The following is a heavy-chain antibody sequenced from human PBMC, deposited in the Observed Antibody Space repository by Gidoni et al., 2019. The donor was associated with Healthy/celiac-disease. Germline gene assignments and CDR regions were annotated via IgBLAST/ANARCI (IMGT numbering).Heavy chain of an antibody. CDR3: ARDGIAAAGRYYYGMDV. D-gene: IGHD6-13*01. J-gene: IGHJ6*02. Sequence: EVQLVESGGGLLQPGGSLRLSCAASGFTVSSNYMRWVRQAPGKGLEWVSVIYSGGSTYYADSVKGRFTISRDNSKNTLYLQMNSLRAEDTAVYYCARDGIAAAGRYYYGMDVWGQGTTVTVSS. CDR1: GFTVSSNY. CDR2: IYSGGST. V-gene: IGHV3-53*01.